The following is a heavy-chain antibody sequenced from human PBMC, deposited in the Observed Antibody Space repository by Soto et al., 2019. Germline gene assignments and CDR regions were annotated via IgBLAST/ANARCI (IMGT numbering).Heavy chain of an antibody. D-gene: IGHD6-19*01. CDR1: GFTFSSYG. CDR3: ARDRCSSGWMGYDYYYGVDV. J-gene: IGHJ6*02. CDR2: ISYDGSNK. Sequence: QVQLVESGGGVVQPGRSLRLSCAASGFTFSSYGVHWVRQAPGKGLEWVAVISYDGSNKHYADSVKGRFTISRDNSKTTLYLQMNSLRAEDTAVYYCARDRCSSGWMGYDYYYGVDVWGQGTTVTVSS. V-gene: IGHV3-30-3*01.